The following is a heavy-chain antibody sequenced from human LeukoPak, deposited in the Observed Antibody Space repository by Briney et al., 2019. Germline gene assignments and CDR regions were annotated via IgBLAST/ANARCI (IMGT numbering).Heavy chain of an antibody. CDR3: ARRFGGHDY. J-gene: IGHJ4*02. CDR1: GGTFSSYA. CDR2: IIPIFGTA. Sequence: ASVKVSCKASGGTFSSYAINWVRQAPGQGLERMGVIIPIFGTANYAQKFQGRVTITSEDSTSTAYLQLSSLRSEDTAVYYCARRFGGHDYWGQGTLVTVSS. D-gene: IGHD3-10*01. V-gene: IGHV1-69*13.